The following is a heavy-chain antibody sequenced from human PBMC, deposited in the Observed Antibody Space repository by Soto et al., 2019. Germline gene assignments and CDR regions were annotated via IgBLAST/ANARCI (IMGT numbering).Heavy chain of an antibody. Sequence: QVQLVESGGGVVQPGRSRRLSCAASGFTFSSYGMHWVRQAPGKGLEWLAVISYDGSNKYYADSVKGRFTISRDNSKNTLYLPMNSLRAEDTAVYYCAKGRIAVAGDLSSWFDPWGQGTLVTVSS. V-gene: IGHV3-30*18. D-gene: IGHD6-19*01. J-gene: IGHJ5*02. CDR2: ISYDGSNK. CDR1: GFTFSSYG. CDR3: AKGRIAVAGDLSSWFDP.